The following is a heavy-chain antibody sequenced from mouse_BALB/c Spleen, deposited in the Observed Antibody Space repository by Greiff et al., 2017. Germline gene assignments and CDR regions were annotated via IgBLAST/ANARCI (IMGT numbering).Heavy chain of an antibody. D-gene: IGHD1-1*02. CDR1: GYTFSSYW. CDR3: AGQGNGPYYFDY. V-gene: IGHV1-9*01. Sequence: VQLQQSGAELMKPGASVKISCKATGYTFSSYWIEWVKQRPGHGLEWIGEILPGSGSTNYNEKFKGKATFTADTSSNTAYMQLSSLTSEDSAVYYCAGQGNGPYYFDYWGQGTTLTVSS. CDR2: ILPGSGST. J-gene: IGHJ2*01.